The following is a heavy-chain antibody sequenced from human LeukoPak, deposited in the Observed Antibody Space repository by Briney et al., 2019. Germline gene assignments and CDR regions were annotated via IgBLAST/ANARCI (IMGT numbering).Heavy chain of an antibody. J-gene: IGHJ4*02. CDR2: INPNGGST. V-gene: IGHV1-46*01. CDR3: ARMAMDPAMVTNFFDL. Sequence: GASVKISCKASGYTFTNYYMHWVRQAPGQGLEWMGVINPNGGSTTYAQKFQGRVTLTKDTATSTVYIELSSLRSDDTAVFYCARMAMDPAMVTNFFDLWGQGTLLTVSA. CDR1: GYTFTNYY. D-gene: IGHD5-18*01.